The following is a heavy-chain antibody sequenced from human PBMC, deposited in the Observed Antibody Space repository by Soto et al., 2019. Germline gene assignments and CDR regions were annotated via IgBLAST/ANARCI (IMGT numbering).Heavy chain of an antibody. V-gene: IGHV3-74*01. D-gene: IGHD2-2*01. Sequence: EVQLVESGGGLVQPGGSLRLSCAASGFTFSSYWVHWVRQAPGKGLVWVSRINSDGSSTSYADSVKGRFTISRDNAKNTLYLQMNSLRAEDTAVYYCAREDVQLPPYGMDVWGQGTTVTVSS. CDR3: AREDVQLPPYGMDV. CDR1: GFTFSSYW. CDR2: INSDGSST. J-gene: IGHJ6*02.